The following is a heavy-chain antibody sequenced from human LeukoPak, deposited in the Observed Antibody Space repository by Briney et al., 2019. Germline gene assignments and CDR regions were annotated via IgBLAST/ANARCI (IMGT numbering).Heavy chain of an antibody. J-gene: IGHJ4*02. V-gene: IGHV4-30-2*01. D-gene: IGHD3-22*01. CDR3: ARVLDDSSVYSWGKLDY. CDR2: IYHSGST. Sequence: KPSQTLSLTCAVSGGSISSGGYSWSWIRQPPGKGLEWIGYIYHSGSTYYNPSLKSRVTISVDRSKNQFSLNLSSVTAADTAVYYFARVLDDSSVYSWGKLDYWGKGTLVTVSP. CDR1: GGSISSGGYS.